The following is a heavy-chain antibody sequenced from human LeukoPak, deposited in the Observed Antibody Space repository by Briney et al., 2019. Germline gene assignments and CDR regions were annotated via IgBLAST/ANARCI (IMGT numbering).Heavy chain of an antibody. D-gene: IGHD3-9*01. CDR2: IIPIFGTA. J-gene: IGHJ5*02. V-gene: IGHV1-69*05. CDR1: GGTFTSYA. CDR3: ARGRVSRYFDWLSP. Sequence: GASVKVSCKASGGTFTSYAISWVRQAPGQGLEWMGGIIPIFGTANYAQKFQGRVTITTDESTSTAYTELSSLRSEDTAVYYCARGRVSRYFDWLSPWGQGTLVTVSS.